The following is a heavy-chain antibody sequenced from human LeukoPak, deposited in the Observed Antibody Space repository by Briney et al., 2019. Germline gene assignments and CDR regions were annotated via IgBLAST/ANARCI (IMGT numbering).Heavy chain of an antibody. D-gene: IGHD5-24*01. CDR3: ATVGWLQLDPYFDY. CDR2: FDPEDGET. CDR1: GYTLTELS. Sequence: ASVKVSCKVSGYTLTELSMHWVRQAPGKGLEWMGGFDPEDGETIYAQKFQRRVTMTEDTSTDTAYMELSSLRSEDTAVYYCATVGWLQLDPYFDYWGQGTLVTVSS. V-gene: IGHV1-24*01. J-gene: IGHJ4*02.